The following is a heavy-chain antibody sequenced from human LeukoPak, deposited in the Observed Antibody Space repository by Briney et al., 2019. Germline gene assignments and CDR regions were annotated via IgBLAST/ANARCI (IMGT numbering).Heavy chain of an antibody. V-gene: IGHV3-48*01. CDR2: ISSSSSTI. J-gene: IGHJ4*02. CDR3: ARVRESETAYDILTGYCDY. CDR1: GFTFSSYS. Sequence: GGSLRLSCAASGFTFSSYSMNWVRQAPGKGLEWVSYISSSSSTIYYADSVKGRFTISRDNSKNTLYLQMNSLRAEDTAVYYCARVRESETAYDILTGYCDYWGQGTLVTVSS. D-gene: IGHD3-9*01.